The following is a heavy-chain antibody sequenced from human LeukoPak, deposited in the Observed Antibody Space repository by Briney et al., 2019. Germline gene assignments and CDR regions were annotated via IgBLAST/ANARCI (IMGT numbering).Heavy chain of an antibody. V-gene: IGHV4-4*07. CDR2: IYTSGST. Sequence: SETLSLTCTVSGYSISSGYYWGWIRQPAGKGLEWIGRIYTSGSTNYNPSLKSRVTMSVDTSKNQFSLKLSSVTAADTAVYYCARVSGYYYMDVWGKGTTVTISS. D-gene: IGHD3-10*01. CDR3: ARVSGYYYMDV. J-gene: IGHJ6*03. CDR1: GYSISSGYY.